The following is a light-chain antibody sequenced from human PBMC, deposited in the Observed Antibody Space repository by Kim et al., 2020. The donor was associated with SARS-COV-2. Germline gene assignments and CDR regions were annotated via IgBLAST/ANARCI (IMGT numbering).Light chain of an antibody. V-gene: IGLV1-40*01. CDR1: SSNIGAGYD. CDR2: GNT. Sequence: GQRVISSCTGSSSNIGAGYDVHWYQQLPGTAPKLLIYGNTNRPSGVPDRFSGSRSGTSASLAITGLQAEDEAHYYCQSYDHSLSDVFGTGTKVTVL. J-gene: IGLJ1*01. CDR3: QSYDHSLSDV.